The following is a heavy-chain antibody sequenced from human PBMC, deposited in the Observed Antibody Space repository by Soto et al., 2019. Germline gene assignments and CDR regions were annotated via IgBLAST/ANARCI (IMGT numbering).Heavy chain of an antibody. J-gene: IGHJ4*02. V-gene: IGHV1-3*05. CDR3: ARGGEPIDY. Sequence: QVQLVQSGAEEKKPGASVKVSCKASGYTFTSYAMHWERQAPGQRLEWMGWINAGNGNTKYSQKFQGRVTITRDTSASTASMELSSLRSEDTAVYYCARGGEPIDYWGQGTLVTVSS. CDR1: GYTFTSYA. CDR2: INAGNGNT. D-gene: IGHD2-21*01.